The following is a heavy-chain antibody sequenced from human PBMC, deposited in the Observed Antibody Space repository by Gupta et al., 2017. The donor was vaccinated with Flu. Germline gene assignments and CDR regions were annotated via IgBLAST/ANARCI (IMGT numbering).Heavy chain of an antibody. Sequence: QVQLQQSVPGLVKPSQPLSLACAISGASPSSDSPAWSWSRPSPSRRLEWPGRAYYRSKWYFDYAPSMKGRILLTPDTSKNQFSLQLNSVTPDDTAVYYCARAIHGLCFEFWGPGSPVTVSP. V-gene: IGHV6-1*01. CDR1: GASPSSDSPA. D-gene: IGHD4-17*01. J-gene: IGHJ4*02. CDR3: ARAIHGLCFEF. CDR2: AYYRSKWYF.